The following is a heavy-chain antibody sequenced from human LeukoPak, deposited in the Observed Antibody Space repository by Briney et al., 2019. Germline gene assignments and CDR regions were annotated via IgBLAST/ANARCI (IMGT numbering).Heavy chain of an antibody. CDR3: AKSDCGGDCHLLDY. V-gene: IGHV3-23*01. J-gene: IGHJ4*02. CDR1: GFTFSRYW. D-gene: IGHD2-21*02. Sequence: GGSLRLSCAGSGFTFSRYWMSWVRQAPGKGLEWVSHFCGSGGPIYYADSVKGRFTISRDNSKNTLYLQMNSLRAEDTAVYYCAKSDCGGDCHLLDYWGQGTLVTVSS. CDR2: FCGSGGPI.